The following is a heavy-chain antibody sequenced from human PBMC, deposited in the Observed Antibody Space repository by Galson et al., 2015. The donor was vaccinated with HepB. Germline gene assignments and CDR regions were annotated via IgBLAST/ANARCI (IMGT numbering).Heavy chain of an antibody. J-gene: IGHJ5*02. CDR1: GYTFTSYA. V-gene: IGHV1-3*01. D-gene: IGHD6-19*01. CDR2: INAGNGNT. CDR3: ARDRSTIAVAATGDNWFDP. Sequence: SVKVSCKASGYTFTSYAMHWVRQAPGQRLEWMGWINAGNGNTKYSQKFQGRVTITRDTSASTAYMELSSLRSEDTAVYYCARDRSTIAVAATGDNWFDPWGQGTLVTVSS.